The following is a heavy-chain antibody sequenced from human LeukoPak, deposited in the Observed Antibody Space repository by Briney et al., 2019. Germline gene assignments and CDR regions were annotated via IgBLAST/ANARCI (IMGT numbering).Heavy chain of an antibody. CDR2: LNPKTGGT. J-gene: IGHJ4*02. D-gene: IGHD1-14*01. CDR3: ARATAENDH. Sequence: ASVKVSCKPSGYTFTGYYMHWVRQAPGQGLEWMGWLNPKTGGTSYAQKFQGRVTMTRDTSISTVNMELSRLTSDDTAVYYCARATAENDHWGQGTLVTVSS. CDR1: GYTFTGYY. V-gene: IGHV1-2*02.